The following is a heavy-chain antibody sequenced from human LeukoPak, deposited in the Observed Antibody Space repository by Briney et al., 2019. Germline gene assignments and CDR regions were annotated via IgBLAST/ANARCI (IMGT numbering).Heavy chain of an antibody. J-gene: IGHJ5*02. D-gene: IGHD2-2*01. CDR1: GYTFTSYA. V-gene: IGHV1-18*01. CDR3: ARDPGLYQLLLGWFDP. Sequence: ASVKVSCKASGYTFTSYAMHWVRQAPGQRLEWMGWISAYNGNTNYAQKLQGRVTMTTDTSTSTAYMELRSLRSDDTAVYYCARDPGLYQLLLGWFDPWGQGTLVTVSS. CDR2: ISAYNGNT.